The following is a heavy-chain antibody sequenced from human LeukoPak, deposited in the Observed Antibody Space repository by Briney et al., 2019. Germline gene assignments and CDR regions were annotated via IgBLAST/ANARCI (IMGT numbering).Heavy chain of an antibody. CDR1: GYSFTSYW. Sequence: GESLKISCKGSGYSFTSYWIGWVRQMPGKGLGWMGIIYPGDSDTRDSPSVQGQVTISADKSISTAYLQWSSRKASDSAMYYCARQQAGFDYWGQGTLVTVSS. CDR2: IYPGDSDT. J-gene: IGHJ4*02. V-gene: IGHV5-51*01. D-gene: IGHD6-13*01. CDR3: ARQQAGFDY.